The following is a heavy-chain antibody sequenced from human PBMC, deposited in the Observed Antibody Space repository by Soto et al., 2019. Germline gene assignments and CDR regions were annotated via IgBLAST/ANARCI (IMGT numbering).Heavy chain of an antibody. CDR1: GFTFSSYE. CDR2: ISSSGSTI. D-gene: IGHD5-12*01. J-gene: IGHJ5*02. V-gene: IGHV3-48*03. Sequence: GGSLRLSCAASGFTFSSYEMNRVRQAPGKGLEWVSYISSSGSTIYYADSVKGRFTISRDNAKNSLYLQMNSLRAEDTAVYYCARDGYNPLGFDPWGQGTLVTVSS. CDR3: ARDGYNPLGFDP.